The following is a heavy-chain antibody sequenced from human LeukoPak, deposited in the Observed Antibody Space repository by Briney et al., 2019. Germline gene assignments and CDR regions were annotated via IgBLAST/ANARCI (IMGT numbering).Heavy chain of an antibody. CDR3: ARVSARGGYGDDYFDY. CDR1: GYSISSNYY. J-gene: IGHJ4*02. V-gene: IGHV4-38-2*02. D-gene: IGHD4-17*01. CDR2: IHHSASSYDSGST. Sequence: SETLSLTYSVSGYSISSNYYWGWIRQPPGKGLEWIGSIHHSASSYDSGSTYYTPSLRSRVTISVDTSKNHFSLKINSVTAAETAVYYCARVSARGGYGDDYFDYWGQGTLVIVSS.